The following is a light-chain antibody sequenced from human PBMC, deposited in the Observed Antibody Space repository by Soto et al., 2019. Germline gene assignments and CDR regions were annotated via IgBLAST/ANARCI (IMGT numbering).Light chain of an antibody. CDR2: DTS. CDR1: QSVSSY. J-gene: IGKJ2*01. V-gene: IGKV3-11*01. CDR3: QQRRNWPRT. Sequence: EIVLTQSPATLSLSPGERATLSCRASQSVSSYLAWYQQKPGQAPRLLIYDTSNRAAGLPARFSGSGSGTDFTLTISGLEPEDFAVYYCQQRRNWPRTFGQGTKLEIK.